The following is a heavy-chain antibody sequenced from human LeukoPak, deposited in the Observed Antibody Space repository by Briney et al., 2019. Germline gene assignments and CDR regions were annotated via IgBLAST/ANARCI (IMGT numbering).Heavy chain of an antibody. J-gene: IGHJ4*02. V-gene: IGHV4-34*01. D-gene: IGHD6-19*01. CDR3: ARAVAGYFDY. Sequence: SETLSLTCTVSGGSISSYYWNWIRQPPGKGLEWIGEINHSGSTNYNPSLKSRITISVDTSKNQFSLKLNSVTAADTAVYYCARAVAGYFDYWGQGTLVTVSS. CDR2: INHSGST. CDR1: GGSISSYY.